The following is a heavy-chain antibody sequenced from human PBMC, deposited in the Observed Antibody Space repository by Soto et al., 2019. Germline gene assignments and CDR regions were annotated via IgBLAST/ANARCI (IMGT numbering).Heavy chain of an antibody. CDR3: ARQSSSLGYSYYGMDG. D-gene: IGHD6-13*01. V-gene: IGHV4-39*01. Sequence: SATLSLTCTFSGGSIISSSYYWGWIRQPPGKGLEWIGSIYYSGSTYYNPSLKSRVTISVDTSKNQFSLKLSSVTAADTAVYYCARQSSSLGYSYYGMDGWGKGNKVTV. CDR1: GGSIISSSYY. CDR2: IYYSGST. J-gene: IGHJ6*04.